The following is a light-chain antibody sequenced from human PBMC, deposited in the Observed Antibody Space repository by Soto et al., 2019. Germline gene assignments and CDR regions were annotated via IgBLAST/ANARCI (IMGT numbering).Light chain of an antibody. CDR1: QSVSNNY. J-gene: IGKJ1*01. CDR3: QECGSSPPWT. V-gene: IGKV3-20*01. CDR2: GAS. Sequence: EIVLTQSPGTLPLSPGERATLSCRASQSVSNNYLAWYQQKPGQAPRLLIYGASTRATGIPDRFSGSGSGTDFTLTISRLEPVDFAVYYCQECGSSPPWTFGQGTKVEIK.